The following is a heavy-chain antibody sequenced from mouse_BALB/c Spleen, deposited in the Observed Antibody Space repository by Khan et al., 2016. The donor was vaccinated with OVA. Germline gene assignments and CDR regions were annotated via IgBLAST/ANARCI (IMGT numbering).Heavy chain of an antibody. V-gene: IGHV2-6-4*01. Sequence: QVQLKESGPGLVAPSQSLSITCTVSGFSLSRYSIHWVRQPPGKGLEWLGMIWGGGTTDYNSALKSRLSITKDNSTSQVFLKMNSLQTDDTAIYDYVRSYYVYDGYYAMDYWGQGTSVTGSS. J-gene: IGHJ4*01. D-gene: IGHD2-14*01. CDR2: IWGGGTT. CDR3: VRSYYVYDGYYAMDY. CDR1: GFSLSRYS.